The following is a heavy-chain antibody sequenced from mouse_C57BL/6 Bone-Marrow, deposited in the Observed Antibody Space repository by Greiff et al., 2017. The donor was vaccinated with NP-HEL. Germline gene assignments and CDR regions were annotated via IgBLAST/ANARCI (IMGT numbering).Heavy chain of an antibody. CDR3: ARDETTTVVAPYYAMDY. V-gene: IGHV5-4*01. J-gene: IGHJ4*01. Sequence: DVKLVESGGGLVKPGGSLKLSCAASGFTFSSYAMSWVRQTPEKRLEWVATISDGGSYTYYPDNVKGRFTISRDNAKNNLYLQMSHLKSEDTAMYYCARDETTTVVAPYYAMDYWGQGTSVTVSS. D-gene: IGHD1-1*01. CDR2: ISDGGSYT. CDR1: GFTFSSYA.